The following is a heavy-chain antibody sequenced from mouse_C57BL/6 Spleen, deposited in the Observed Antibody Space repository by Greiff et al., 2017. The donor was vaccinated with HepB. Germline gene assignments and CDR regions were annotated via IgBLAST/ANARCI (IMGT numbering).Heavy chain of an antibody. Sequence: QVQLQQSGAELVKPGASVKISCKASGYAFSSYWMNWVKQRPGKGLEWIGQIYSGDGDTNYNGKFKGKATLTADKSSSTAYMQLSSLTSEDSAVYFCARSPYYYGSSPYFDYWGQGTTLTVSS. V-gene: IGHV1-80*01. CDR3: ARSPYYYGSSPYFDY. J-gene: IGHJ2*01. CDR2: IYSGDGDT. D-gene: IGHD1-1*01. CDR1: GYAFSSYW.